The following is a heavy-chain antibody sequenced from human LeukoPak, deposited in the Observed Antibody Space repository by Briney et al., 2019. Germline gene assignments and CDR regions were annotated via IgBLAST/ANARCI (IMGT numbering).Heavy chain of an antibody. CDR2: ISGSGGST. CDR3: TRGYSGRSVYAFDI. V-gene: IGHV3-23*01. D-gene: IGHD1-26*01. CDR1: GFTFSSYA. J-gene: IGHJ3*02. Sequence: GGSLRLSCAASGFTFSSYAMSWVPQAPGKGLEWVSAISGSGGSTYYADSVKGRFTISRDNSKNTLYLQMNSLKTEDTALYYCTRGYSGRSVYAFDIWGQGTMVTVSS.